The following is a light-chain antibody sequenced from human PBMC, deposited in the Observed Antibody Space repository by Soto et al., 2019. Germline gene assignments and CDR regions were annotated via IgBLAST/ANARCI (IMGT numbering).Light chain of an antibody. V-gene: IGKV1-5*03. CDR1: QSISSW. Sequence: DSQMTQSPSTLSASVGDRVTITCRASQSISSWLAWYQQKPGEAPKLLIYKASSLQHGVPSSFSGSGSGTEVALTISSLQTGDFGNYYCQHYDSLPMFGEGTKVEIK. CDR3: QHYDSLPM. J-gene: IGKJ1*01. CDR2: KAS.